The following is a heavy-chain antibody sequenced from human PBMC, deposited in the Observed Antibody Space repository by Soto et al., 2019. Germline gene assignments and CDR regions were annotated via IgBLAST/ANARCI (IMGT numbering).Heavy chain of an antibody. CDR3: AGAAVYDYIWGSYQRGSGAFDI. D-gene: IGHD3-16*01. CDR1: GGTFSSYT. J-gene: IGHJ3*02. CDR2: IIPILGIA. V-gene: IGHV1-69*02. Sequence: ASVKVSCKASGGTFSSYTISWVRQAPGQGLEWMGRIIPILGIANYAQKFQGRVTITADKSTSTAYMELSSLRSEDTAVYYCAGAAVYDYIWGSYQRGSGAFDIWGQGTMVTVSS.